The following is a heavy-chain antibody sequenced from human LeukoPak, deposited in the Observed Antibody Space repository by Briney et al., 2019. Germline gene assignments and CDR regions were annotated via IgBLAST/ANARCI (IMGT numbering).Heavy chain of an antibody. CDR1: GYTLTELS. CDR3: ATRYCSSTSCYFIY. CDR2: FDPEDGET. Sequence: ASVKVSCKVSGYTLTELSMHWVRQAPGKGLEWMGGFDPEDGETIYAQKFQGRVTMTEDTSTDTAYMELSSLRSGDTAVYYCATRYCSSTSCYFIYWGQGTLVTVSS. D-gene: IGHD2-2*01. V-gene: IGHV1-24*01. J-gene: IGHJ4*02.